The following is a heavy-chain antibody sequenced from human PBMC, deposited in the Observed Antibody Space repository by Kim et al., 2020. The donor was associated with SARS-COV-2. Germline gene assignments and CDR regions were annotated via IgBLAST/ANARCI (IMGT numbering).Heavy chain of an antibody. D-gene: IGHD2-2*01. Sequence: KGRFTISRGNSKNTLYLQMNSLRAEDTAVYYCAKDHSRLVVPAAMFGSWFDPWGQGTLVTVSS. J-gene: IGHJ5*02. CDR3: AKDHSRLVVPAAMFGSWFDP. V-gene: IGHV3-23*01.